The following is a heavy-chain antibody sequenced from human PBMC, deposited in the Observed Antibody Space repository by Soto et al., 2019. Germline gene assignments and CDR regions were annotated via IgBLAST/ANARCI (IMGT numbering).Heavy chain of an antibody. CDR1: DFILSDAW. CDR2: IKSKAHGGTT. J-gene: IGHJ4*02. CDR3: ASYRDSSGLRRYDY. Sequence: EVQLEESGGGLIKPGESLTLSCAASDFILSDAWMKWVRQAPGKGLEWVGRIKSKAHGGTTDYAAPLKGRFTILRDDSKNTLYPQMNSLPPEATAMYYCASYRDSSGLRRYDYWGQGALVTVSS. D-gene: IGHD3-22*01. V-gene: IGHV3-15*07.